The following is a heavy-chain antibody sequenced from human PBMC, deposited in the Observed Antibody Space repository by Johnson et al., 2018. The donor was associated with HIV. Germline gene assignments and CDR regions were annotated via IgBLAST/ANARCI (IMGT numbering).Heavy chain of an antibody. CDR1: GFTFSSYG. D-gene: IGHD6-13*01. CDR2: MWYDGSNK. J-gene: IGHJ3*02. Sequence: QMQLVESGGGVVQPGRSLRLSCAASGFTFSSYGMHWVRQAPGKGLEWVAVMWYDGSNKYYADSVKGRFTISRDNSKNTLYLQMNSLRAEDTAVYYCAKDQWSSSSLSGDAFDIWGQGTMVTVSS. V-gene: IGHV3-33*06. CDR3: AKDQWSSSSLSGDAFDI.